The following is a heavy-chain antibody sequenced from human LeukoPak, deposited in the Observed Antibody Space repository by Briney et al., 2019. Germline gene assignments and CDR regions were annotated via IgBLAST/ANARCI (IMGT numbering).Heavy chain of an antibody. Sequence: PGGSLRLSCAASGFTFSSYAMHWVRQAPGKGLEWVAVISYDGSNKYYVDSVKGRFTISRDNSKNTLYLQMNSLRAEDTAVYYCARDGDSGSYYYGMDVWGQGTTVTVSS. D-gene: IGHD1-26*01. J-gene: IGHJ6*02. CDR1: GFTFSSYA. CDR2: ISYDGSNK. CDR3: ARDGDSGSYYYGMDV. V-gene: IGHV3-30*04.